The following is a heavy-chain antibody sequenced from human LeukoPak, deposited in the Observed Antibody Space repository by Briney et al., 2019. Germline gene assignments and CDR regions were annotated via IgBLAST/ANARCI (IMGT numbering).Heavy chain of an antibody. V-gene: IGHV1-18*01. Sequence: ASVKVSCKASGYTFTSYGISWVRQAPGQGLEWMGWVSAYNGNTNYAQKFQGRVTMTRDTSISTAYMELSRLRSDDTAVYYCAREDSGTSDYWGQGTLVTVSS. CDR3: AREDSGTSDY. CDR2: VSAYNGNT. CDR1: GYTFTSYG. J-gene: IGHJ4*02. D-gene: IGHD1-7*01.